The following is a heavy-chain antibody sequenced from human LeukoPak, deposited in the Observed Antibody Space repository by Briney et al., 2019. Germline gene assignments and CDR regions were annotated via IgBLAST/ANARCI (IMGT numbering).Heavy chain of an antibody. CDR1: GYTLTELS. J-gene: IGHJ3*02. V-gene: IGHV1-69*05. D-gene: IGHD3-22*01. Sequence: GASVTVSCKVSGYTLTELSMHWLRQAPGQGLEGMGGIIPIFGTANYAQKFQGRVTITTDASTSTAYMELSSLRSEDTAVYYCAWGDYYDSSGYYRGAFDIWGQGTMVTVSS. CDR2: IIPIFGTA. CDR3: AWGDYYDSSGYYRGAFDI.